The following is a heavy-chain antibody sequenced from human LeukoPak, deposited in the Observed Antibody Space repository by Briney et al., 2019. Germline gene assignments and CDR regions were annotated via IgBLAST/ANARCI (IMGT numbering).Heavy chain of an antibody. D-gene: IGHD6-19*01. CDR2: ITGTGGTT. J-gene: IGHJ4*02. CDR3: AKDRGIAVAGADFDY. V-gene: IGHV3-23*01. CDR1: GFTFTSYA. Sequence: GGSLRLSCAASGFTFTSYAMSWVRQAPGKGLEWVSGITGTGGTTYYADSVKGRFTISRDNSKNTLYLQMNSLRAEDTAVYYCAKDRGIAVAGADFDYWGQGTLVTVSS.